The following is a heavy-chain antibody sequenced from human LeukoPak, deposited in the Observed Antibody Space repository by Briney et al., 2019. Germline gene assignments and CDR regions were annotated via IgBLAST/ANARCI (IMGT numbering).Heavy chain of an antibody. CDR3: ARVPLEAGRSGLADY. J-gene: IGHJ4*02. D-gene: IGHD6-19*01. V-gene: IGHV4-38-2*02. Sequence: SETLSLTCTVSGYSISSAYYWGWIRQPPGKGLEWIAMIYHSGSTYYNPSLKSRVTISVDTSKNQFSLKLTSVTAADTAVYYCARVPLEAGRSGLADYWGQGILVTVSS. CDR1: GYSISSAYY. CDR2: IYHSGST.